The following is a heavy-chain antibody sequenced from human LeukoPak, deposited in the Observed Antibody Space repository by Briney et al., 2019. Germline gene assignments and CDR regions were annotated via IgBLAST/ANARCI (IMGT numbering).Heavy chain of an antibody. J-gene: IGHJ4*02. CDR2: IYSGGST. CDR3: ASARVVALDF. D-gene: IGHD2-15*01. CDR1: GFTVSSNH. V-gene: IGHV3-66*01. Sequence: GGSLRLSCAASGFTVSSNHMSWVRQAPGKGLEWVSVIYSGGSTYYADSVKGRFTISRDNSKNMLYLQMNSLRVEDTAVYYCASARVVALDFWDQGTLVTVSS.